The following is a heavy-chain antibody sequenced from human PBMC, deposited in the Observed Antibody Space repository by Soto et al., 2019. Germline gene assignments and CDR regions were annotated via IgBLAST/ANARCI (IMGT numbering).Heavy chain of an antibody. V-gene: IGHV1-18*04. CDR2: ISAYNGNT. D-gene: IGHD5-18*01. J-gene: IGHJ6*02. CDR3: ARGIQLWPSDYYYGMDV. CDR1: GYTFTSYG. Sequence: QVQLVQSGAEVKKPGASVKVSCKASGYTFTSYGISWVRQAPGQGLEWMGWISAYNGNTNYAQKLQGRVTMTTDTSTSTAYMGLRSLRSDDTAVYYCARGIQLWPSDYYYGMDVWGQGTTVTVSS.